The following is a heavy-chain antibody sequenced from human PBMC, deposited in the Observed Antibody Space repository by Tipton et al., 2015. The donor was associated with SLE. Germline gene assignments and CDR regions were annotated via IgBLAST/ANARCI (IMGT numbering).Heavy chain of an antibody. CDR2: IYYSGST. V-gene: IGHV4-61*01. J-gene: IGHJ5*02. Sequence: LTCTVSGGSISSSSYYWSWIRQTPGKGLEWIGHIYYSGSTNYNPSLKSRVTISVDTSNNQFSLKLSSVTATDTAVYFCARDNRLYYYDSSAYSNWFDPWGQGTLVTVSS. D-gene: IGHD3-22*01. CDR1: GGSISSSSYY. CDR3: ARDNRLYYYDSSAYSNWFDP.